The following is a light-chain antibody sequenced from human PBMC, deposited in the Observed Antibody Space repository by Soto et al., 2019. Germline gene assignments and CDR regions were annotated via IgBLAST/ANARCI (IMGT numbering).Light chain of an antibody. V-gene: IGKV3-20*01. CDR1: QSVGRY. CDR2: DTS. Sequence: EIVLTQSPATLSLSPGERATLSCRASQSVGRYLGWYQQKPGQAPRLLIYDTSYRATGIPDRFSGSGSGTDFILTISRLEPEDFAVYYCQQYDSSPRTFGQGTKVDIK. J-gene: IGKJ1*01. CDR3: QQYDSSPRT.